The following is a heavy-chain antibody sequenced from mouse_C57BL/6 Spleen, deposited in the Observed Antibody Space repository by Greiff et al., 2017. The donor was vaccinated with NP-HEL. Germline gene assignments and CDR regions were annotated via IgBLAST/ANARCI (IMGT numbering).Heavy chain of an antibody. CDR1: GYTFTDYY. Sequence: EVQLQQSGPVLVKPGASVKMSCKASGYTFTDYYMNWVKQSHGKSLEWIGVINPYNGGTSYNQKFKGKATLTVYNASSTAYIELNSLTSEDSAVYYCAADYDRDAMDYWGQGTSVTVSS. J-gene: IGHJ4*01. V-gene: IGHV1-19*01. CDR3: AADYDRDAMDY. D-gene: IGHD2-4*01. CDR2: INPYNGGT.